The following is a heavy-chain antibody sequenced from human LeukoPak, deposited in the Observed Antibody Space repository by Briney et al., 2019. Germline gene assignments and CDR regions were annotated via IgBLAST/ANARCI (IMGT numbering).Heavy chain of an antibody. D-gene: IGHD3-3*01. J-gene: IGHJ4*02. CDR2: IYSGGST. Sequence: GGSLRLSCAASGFIVSDHYMGWVRQAPGKGLEWVSVIYSGGSTYYADSVKGRFTISRDNSKNTLYLQMNSLRAEDTAVYYCARDARYDFWSGEDYWGQGTLVTVSS. CDR1: GFIVSDHY. V-gene: IGHV3-53*01. CDR3: ARDARYDFWSGEDY.